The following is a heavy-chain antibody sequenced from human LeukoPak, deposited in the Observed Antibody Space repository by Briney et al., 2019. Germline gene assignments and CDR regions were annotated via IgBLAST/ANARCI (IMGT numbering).Heavy chain of an antibody. Sequence: PSETLSLTCTVSSGSLSSGSYHWSWIRQPAGKGLEWIGRIYTSGSTGYNPSLKSRVTISIDTSKNQFSLKLTSVTAADTAMYYCARDFRVYTTGWYYFDYWGQGTLVTVSS. CDR2: IYTSGST. V-gene: IGHV4-61*02. CDR3: ARDFRVYTTGWYYFDY. J-gene: IGHJ4*02. D-gene: IGHD6-19*01. CDR1: SGSLSSGSYH.